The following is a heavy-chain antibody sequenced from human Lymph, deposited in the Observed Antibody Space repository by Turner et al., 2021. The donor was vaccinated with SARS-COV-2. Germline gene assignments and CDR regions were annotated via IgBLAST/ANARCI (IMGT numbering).Heavy chain of an antibody. Sequence: QLQLQESGPGLVKPSETLSLTFTVSGGSISSSSYYWGWIRQPPGKGLEWIGSIYYSGSTYYNPSLKSRVTISVDTSKNQFSLKLSSVTAADTAVYYCARAPFIIVLMMYASGYFDNWGQGTLVTVSS. D-gene: IGHD2-8*01. CDR1: GGSISSSSYY. V-gene: IGHV4-39*01. CDR2: IYYSGST. CDR3: ARAPFIIVLMMYASGYFDN. J-gene: IGHJ4*02.